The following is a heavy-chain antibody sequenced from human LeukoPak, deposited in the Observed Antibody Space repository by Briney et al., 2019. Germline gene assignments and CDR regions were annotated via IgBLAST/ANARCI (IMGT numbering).Heavy chain of an antibody. CDR1: GFTFSSYS. J-gene: IGHJ4*02. D-gene: IGHD4-17*01. V-gene: IGHV3-30*18. Sequence: GGSLRLSCAASGFTFSSYSMNWVRQAPGKGLEWVAVISNDASDKHYADSVKGRFTISRDNSKKTVYLQMNSLRAEDTAVYYCAKEGRYGEYFDYWGQGTLVTVSS. CDR3: AKEGRYGEYFDY. CDR2: ISNDASDK.